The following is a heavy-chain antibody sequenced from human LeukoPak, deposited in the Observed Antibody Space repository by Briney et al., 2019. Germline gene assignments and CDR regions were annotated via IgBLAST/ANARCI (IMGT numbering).Heavy chain of an antibody. J-gene: IGHJ4*02. CDR1: GGTFSSYA. D-gene: IGHD3-3*01. Sequence: SVKVSCKASGGTFSSYAISWVRQAPGQGLEWMGRIIPILGTANYAQKFQGRVTITTDESTSTAYMELSSLRSEDTAVYYCARELYDFWSGYSFDYWGQGTLVTVSS. V-gene: IGHV1-69*11. CDR2: IIPILGTA. CDR3: ARELYDFWSGYSFDY.